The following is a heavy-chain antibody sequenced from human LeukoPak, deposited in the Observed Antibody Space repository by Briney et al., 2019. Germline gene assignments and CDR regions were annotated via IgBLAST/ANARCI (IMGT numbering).Heavy chain of an antibody. CDR2: IRQDGRQK. CDR1: RITFSDYW. V-gene: IGHV3-7*04. CDR3: ARARIDY. J-gene: IGHJ4*02. D-gene: IGHD1-14*01. Sequence: GGSLRLSCAGSRITFSDYWMKWVRQAPGKGLEWVAGIRQDGRQKDYADSVKGRFTTSRDNAKKSMYLQMDSLRAEDTAVYYCARARIDYWGQGTLVTVSS.